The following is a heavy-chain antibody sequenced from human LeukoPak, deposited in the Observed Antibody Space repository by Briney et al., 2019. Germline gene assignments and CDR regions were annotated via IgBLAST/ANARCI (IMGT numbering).Heavy chain of an antibody. CDR1: GFTFGSYA. D-gene: IGHD3-10*01. Sequence: GGSLRLSCAASGFTFGSYAFHWVRQAPGKGLEWVAVISYDGSNKYYADSVKGRFTISRDNSKNTLYLQMNSLRAEDTAVYYCAKTPYYYGSGTMNYWGQGTLVTVSS. J-gene: IGHJ4*02. V-gene: IGHV3-30-3*02. CDR2: ISYDGSNK. CDR3: AKTPYYYGSGTMNY.